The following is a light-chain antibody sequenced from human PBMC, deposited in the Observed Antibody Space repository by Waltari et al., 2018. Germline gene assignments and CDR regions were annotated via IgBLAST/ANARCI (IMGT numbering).Light chain of an antibody. CDR1: QDIRNY. Sequence: DIRMTQSPSSLSASVGDRVTITCQASQDIRNYLNWYQQKSGKAPKLLIYDSSNLETGVPSRFSGSGSGTDFSFTISSLQPEDIATYYCLQSDNLPLTFGGGTKVEIK. CDR3: LQSDNLPLT. J-gene: IGKJ4*01. V-gene: IGKV1-33*01. CDR2: DSS.